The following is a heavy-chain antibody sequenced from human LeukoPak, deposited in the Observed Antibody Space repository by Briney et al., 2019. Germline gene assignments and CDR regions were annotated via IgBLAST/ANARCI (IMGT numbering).Heavy chain of an antibody. CDR2: ISAYNGNT. D-gene: IGHD3-3*01. J-gene: IGHJ4*02. CDR1: GYTFTSYG. Sequence: ASVKVSCKASGYTFTSYGISWVRQAPGQGLEWMGWISAYNGNTNYAQKLQGRVTMTTDTSTSTAYMGLRSLRSDDTAVYYCARVSITIFGVVSLPTDYWGQGTLSPSPQ. V-gene: IGHV1-18*01. CDR3: ARVSITIFGVVSLPTDY.